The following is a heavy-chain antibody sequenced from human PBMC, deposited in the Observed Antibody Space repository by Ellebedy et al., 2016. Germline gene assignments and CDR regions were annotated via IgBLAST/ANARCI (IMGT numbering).Heavy chain of an antibody. D-gene: IGHD5-18*01. CDR2: TSPGGDT. Sequence: GESLKISCVASGLTVSSAYISWFRQPPGRGPEWVSMTSPGGDTHYGDSVRGRFTMSRDNSKYTLYLQMNSLTAEDTAVYFCAESGYSYAWGHWGQGTLVTVSS. CDR3: AESGYSYAWGH. CDR1: GLTVSSAY. V-gene: IGHV3-53*01. J-gene: IGHJ4*02.